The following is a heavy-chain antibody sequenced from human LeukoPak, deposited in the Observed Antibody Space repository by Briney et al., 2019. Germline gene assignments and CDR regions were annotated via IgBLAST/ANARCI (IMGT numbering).Heavy chain of an antibody. Sequence: PSETLSLTCTVSGDSISRSNYYWGWIREPPGKGLEWIGFTSYSEGTYYNPSLMSRITISVDRSQNQFSLKMRDVTAADTAVYFCAAADWESFYFDSWGQGALVAVSS. V-gene: IGHV4-39*07. CDR1: GDSISRSNYY. CDR3: AAADWESFYFDS. D-gene: IGHD1-26*01. J-gene: IGHJ4*02. CDR2: TSYSEGT.